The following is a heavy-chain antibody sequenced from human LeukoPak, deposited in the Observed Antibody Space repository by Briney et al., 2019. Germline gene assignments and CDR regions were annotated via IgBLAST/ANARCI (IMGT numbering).Heavy chain of an antibody. Sequence: SETLSLTCAVYGGSFSGYYWSWIRQPPGKGLEWIGEIYHSGSTNCNPSLKSRVSISVDTSKNQFSLKLNSVTAADTAVYYCARGGVGRVDYWGQGTLVTVSS. J-gene: IGHJ4*02. D-gene: IGHD1-14*01. CDR2: IYHSGST. CDR3: ARGGVGRVDY. V-gene: IGHV4-34*01. CDR1: GGSFSGYY.